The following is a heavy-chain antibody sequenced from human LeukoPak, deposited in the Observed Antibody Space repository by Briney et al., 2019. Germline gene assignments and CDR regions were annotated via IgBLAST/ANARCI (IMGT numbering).Heavy chain of an antibody. D-gene: IGHD2-2*01. V-gene: IGHV3-21*01. Sequence: GGSLRLSCAASGFTFSTYAMYWVRQAPGEGLKWVSCITGDSAYIYYAVSVKGRFTISRDNAKNSLYLQMNSLRAEDTAVYYCARYGVSSSTSYIDFWGQGTLVTVSS. CDR2: ITGDSAYI. J-gene: IGHJ4*02. CDR1: GFTFSTYA. CDR3: ARYGVSSSTSYIDF.